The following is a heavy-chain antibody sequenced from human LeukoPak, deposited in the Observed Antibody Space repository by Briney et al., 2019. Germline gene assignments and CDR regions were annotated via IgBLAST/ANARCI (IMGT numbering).Heavy chain of an antibody. Sequence: GGSLRLSCAASGFTFSSYSMNWVRQAPGKGLEWVSSISGSNNIYYADSMKGRFTISRDNAKNLLYLQMNSLRAEDTAVYYCARGPYPDYWGHGTLVTVSS. CDR1: GFTFSSYS. CDR3: ARGPYPDY. CDR2: ISGSNNI. V-gene: IGHV3-21*01. J-gene: IGHJ4*01.